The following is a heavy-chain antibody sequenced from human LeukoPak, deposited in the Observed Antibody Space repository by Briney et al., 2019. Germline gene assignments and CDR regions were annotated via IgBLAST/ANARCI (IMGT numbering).Heavy chain of an antibody. D-gene: IGHD1-1*01. CDR1: GGSISRSSYY. CDR3: ARQNDRSFDY. CDR2: IYYSGTT. J-gene: IGHJ4*02. Sequence: PSETLSLTCTVSGGSISRSSYYWGWGRQPPGKGLEWIGSIYYSGTTYYNPSLKSRVTISVDTSKNQFSLKLRSVTAADTAVYHCARQNDRSFDYWGQGTLVTVSS. V-gene: IGHV4-39*01.